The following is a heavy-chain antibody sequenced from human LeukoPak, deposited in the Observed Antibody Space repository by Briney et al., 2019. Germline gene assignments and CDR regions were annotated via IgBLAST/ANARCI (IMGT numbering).Heavy chain of an antibody. J-gene: IGHJ3*01. Sequence: PSETRSLTCTVSGGSISSYYWSWIRQPPGKGLEWIGFGHYSGSTFYNPSLKSRVTISVDTSKNQFSLTLTSVTAADTALYYCARWGEQTTLRAHAFDLWGQGTMVTVSS. CDR2: GHYSGST. CDR1: GGSISSYY. D-gene: IGHD1-14*01. V-gene: IGHV4-59*01. CDR3: ARWGEQTTLRAHAFDL.